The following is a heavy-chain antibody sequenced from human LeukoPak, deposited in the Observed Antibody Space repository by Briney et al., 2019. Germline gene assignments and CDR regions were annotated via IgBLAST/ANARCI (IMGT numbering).Heavy chain of an antibody. D-gene: IGHD3-22*01. Sequence: SETLSLTCTVSGGSIRSYFWSRIRQPPGKRLEWIGYVYYSGSTTFNPSLKGRLTISVDSSKNQVSLKLSSVTAADTAVYYCAREDYYDSSGPVWGQGTLVTVSS. J-gene: IGHJ4*02. CDR3: AREDYYDSSGPV. V-gene: IGHV4-59*01. CDR2: VYYSGST. CDR1: GGSIRSYF.